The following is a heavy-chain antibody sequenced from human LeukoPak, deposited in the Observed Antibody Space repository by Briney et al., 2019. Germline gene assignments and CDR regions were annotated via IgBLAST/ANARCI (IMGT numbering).Heavy chain of an antibody. J-gene: IGHJ5*02. CDR2: IYATGST. CDR1: GGSISSGNYY. Sequence: SQTLSLTCTVSGGSISSGNYYRSWIRQPAGKGLEWLGRIYATGSTNYNPSLKSRVTISVDTSKNQFSLKLSSVTAADTAVYYCARAVGSSESNWFDPWGQGTLATVSS. CDR3: ARAVGSSESNWFDP. D-gene: IGHD1-26*01. V-gene: IGHV4-61*02.